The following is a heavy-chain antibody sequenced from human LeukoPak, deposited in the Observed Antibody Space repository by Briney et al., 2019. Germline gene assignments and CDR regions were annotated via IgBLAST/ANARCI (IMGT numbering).Heavy chain of an antibody. D-gene: IGHD6-19*01. V-gene: IGHV4-59*01. CDR3: ARDVSGYSSGWYFDY. CDR2: IYYSGST. J-gene: IGHJ4*02. CDR1: GGSISSYY. Sequence: SETLSLTCTVSGGSISSYYWSWIRQPPGKGLEWIGYIYYSGSTNYNPSLKSRVTISVDTSKNQFSLKLSSVTAADTAVYYCARDVSGYSSGWYFDYWGQGTLATVSS.